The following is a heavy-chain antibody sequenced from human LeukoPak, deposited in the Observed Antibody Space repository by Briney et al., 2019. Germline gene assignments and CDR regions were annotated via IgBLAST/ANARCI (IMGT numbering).Heavy chain of an antibody. CDR1: GYTLTELS. CDR3: ASPDESSYYDSSGYSFDY. D-gene: IGHD3-22*01. CDR2: FDPEDGET. J-gene: IGHJ4*02. Sequence: ASVKVSCKGSGYTLTELSMHWVRQAPGKGLEGMGGFDPEDGETIYAQKFQGRVTITAHETTSTAYLELSSLRYEDTAVYDCASPDESSYYDSSGYSFDYWGQGTLVTVSS. V-gene: IGHV1-24*01.